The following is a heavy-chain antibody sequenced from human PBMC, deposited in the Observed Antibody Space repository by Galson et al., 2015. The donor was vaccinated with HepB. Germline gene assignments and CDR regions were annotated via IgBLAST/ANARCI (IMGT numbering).Heavy chain of an antibody. Sequence: SETLSLTCTVSGGSISSYYWSWIRQPPGKGLEWIGYIYYSGSTNYNPSLKSRVTISVDTSKNQFSLKLSSVTAADTAVYYCARQKSGYSYVYGYWGQGTLVTVSS. CDR1: GGSISSYY. CDR2: IYYSGST. CDR3: ARQKSGYSYVYGY. V-gene: IGHV4-59*08. J-gene: IGHJ4*02. D-gene: IGHD5-18*01.